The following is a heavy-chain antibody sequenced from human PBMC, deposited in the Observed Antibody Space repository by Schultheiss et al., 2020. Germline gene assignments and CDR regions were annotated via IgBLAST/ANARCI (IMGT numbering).Heavy chain of an antibody. J-gene: IGHJ4*02. D-gene: IGHD5-18*01. Sequence: GESLKISCKASGYRFTSKWIGWVRQMPGKGLEWMGIIYPDDSDTRYSPSFQGQVTISADKSISTAYLQWSSLKASDTAMYYCARQVDTAMARDYWGQGTLVTVSS. CDR3: ARQVDTAMARDY. CDR2: IYPDDSDT. CDR1: GYRFTSKW. V-gene: IGHV5-51*01.